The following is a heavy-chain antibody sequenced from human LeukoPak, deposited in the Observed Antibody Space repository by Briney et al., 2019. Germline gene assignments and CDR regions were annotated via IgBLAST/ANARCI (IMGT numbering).Heavy chain of an antibody. D-gene: IGHD3-22*01. CDR2: IIPIFRTS. V-gene: IGHV1-69*01. CDR3: ARGNYYVSAPYGMEV. J-gene: IGHJ6*02. CDR1: GGIFSNYA. Sequence: ASVKVSCKASGGIFSNYAISWVRQAPGQGLEWMGGIIPIFRTSNFAQKFQGRVTITADESTSTGYMELSSLRSEDTAVYYCARGNYYVSAPYGMEVWGQGTTVTVSS.